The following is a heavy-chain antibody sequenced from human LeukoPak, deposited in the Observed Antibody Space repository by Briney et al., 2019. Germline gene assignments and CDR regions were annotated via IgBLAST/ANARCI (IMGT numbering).Heavy chain of an antibody. Sequence: NPSETLSLTCAVYGGSFSGYYWTWIRQPPGKGLEWIGEINHSGSTNYNPSLKSRVTISVDTSKNQFSLKLSSVTAADTAVYYCARGLTLSVSYFDYWGQGTLVTVSS. J-gene: IGHJ4*02. CDR1: GGSFSGYY. CDR2: INHSGST. D-gene: IGHD2-2*01. V-gene: IGHV4-34*01. CDR3: ARGLTLSVSYFDY.